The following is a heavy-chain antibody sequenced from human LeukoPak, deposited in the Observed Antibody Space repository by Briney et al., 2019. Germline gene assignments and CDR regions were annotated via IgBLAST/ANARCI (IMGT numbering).Heavy chain of an antibody. CDR1: GFTFSDYY. J-gene: IGHJ4*02. CDR2: IYSGGST. CDR3: ARDSPLAAAPFDY. Sequence: PGGSLRLSCAASGFTFSDYYMSWVRQAPGKGLEWVSVIYSGGSTYYADSVKGRFTISRDNSKNTLYLQMNSLRAEDTAVYYCARDSPLAAAPFDYWGQGTLVTASS. D-gene: IGHD6-13*01. V-gene: IGHV3-66*02.